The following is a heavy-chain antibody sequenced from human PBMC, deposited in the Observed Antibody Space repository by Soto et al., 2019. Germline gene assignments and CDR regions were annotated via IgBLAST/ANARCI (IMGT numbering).Heavy chain of an antibody. CDR2: VSYDEVNK. D-gene: IGHD6-6*01. J-gene: IGHJ4*02. Sequence: GSLRLSCEASGFTFSNFGIHWVRRAPGKGLEWLAVVSYDEVNKFYADSVRGRFTISRDNSKDTAYLQINSLRPDDTAMYFCAKVMTEYSGVAIDYWGQGTLVTVSS. CDR3: AKVMTEYSGVAIDY. V-gene: IGHV3-30*18. CDR1: GFTFSNFG.